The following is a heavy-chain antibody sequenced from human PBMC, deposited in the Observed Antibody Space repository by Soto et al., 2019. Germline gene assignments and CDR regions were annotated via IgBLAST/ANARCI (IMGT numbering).Heavy chain of an antibody. Sequence: SDTMPLTCTLYCFSIGYYCLHLIRQPAGKGLEWIGHIYTNENTNYNPSLKSRVTMSVDTSKNQFSLKLSSVTAADTAVYYCAREHPPTFYYDRSGYYPFADWGPGTLVTVSS. CDR3: AREHPPTFYYDRSGYYPFAD. CDR2: IYTNENT. V-gene: IGHV4-4*07. CDR1: CFSIGYYC. J-gene: IGHJ1*01. D-gene: IGHD3-22*01.